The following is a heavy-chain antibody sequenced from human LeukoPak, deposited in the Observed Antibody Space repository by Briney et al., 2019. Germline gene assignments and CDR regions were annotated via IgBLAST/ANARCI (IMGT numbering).Heavy chain of an antibody. CDR3: ARQTGSGLFILP. CDR1: GGSISSYY. Sequence: PSETLFLTCTVSGGSISSYYWSWIRQPPGKGLEWIGYIYYSGSTNYNPSLKSRVTISVDTSKNQFSLRLTSVTAADTAVYYCARQTGSGLFILPGGQGTLVTVSS. CDR2: IYYSGST. V-gene: IGHV4-59*08. J-gene: IGHJ4*02. D-gene: IGHD3-3*01.